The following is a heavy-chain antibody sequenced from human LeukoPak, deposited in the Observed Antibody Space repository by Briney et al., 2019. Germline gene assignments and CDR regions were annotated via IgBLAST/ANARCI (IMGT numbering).Heavy chain of an antibody. Sequence: GGSLRLSCAASGFTFSSYSMNWVRQAPGKGLEWVSSISSSSSYIYYADSVKGRFTISRDNSKNTLYLQMNSLRAEDTAVYYCARDWALDAFDIWGQGTMVTVSS. CDR3: ARDWALDAFDI. J-gene: IGHJ3*02. D-gene: IGHD3-16*01. CDR2: ISSSSSYI. CDR1: GFTFSSYS. V-gene: IGHV3-21*01.